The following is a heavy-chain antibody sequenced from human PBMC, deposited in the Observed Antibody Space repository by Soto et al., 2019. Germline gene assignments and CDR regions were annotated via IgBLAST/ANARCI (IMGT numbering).Heavy chain of an antibody. V-gene: IGHV3-30-3*01. Sequence: GGSLRLSCAASGFTFSSYAMHWVRQAPGKGLEWVAVISYDGSNKYYADSVKGRFTISRDNSKNTLYLQMNSLRAEDTAVYYCARDFPDSRGYYVTSLAYWGQGTLVNVS. CDR3: ARDFPDSRGYYVTSLAY. CDR1: GFTFSSYA. D-gene: IGHD3-22*01. CDR2: ISYDGSNK. J-gene: IGHJ4*02.